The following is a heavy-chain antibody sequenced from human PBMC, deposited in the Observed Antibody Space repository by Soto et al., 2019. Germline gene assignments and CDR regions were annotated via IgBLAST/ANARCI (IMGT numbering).Heavy chain of an antibody. J-gene: IGHJ4*02. D-gene: IGHD6-19*01. V-gene: IGHV3-33*01. Sequence: QVQLVESGGGVVQPGRSLRLSCAASGFTFSSYGMHWVRQAPGKGLEWVAVIWYDGSNKYYADSVKGRFTISRDNSKNTLYLQMNSLRAEDTAVYYCARDQYSSGWYRVFDYWGQGTLVTVSS. CDR1: GFTFSSYG. CDR2: IWYDGSNK. CDR3: ARDQYSSGWYRVFDY.